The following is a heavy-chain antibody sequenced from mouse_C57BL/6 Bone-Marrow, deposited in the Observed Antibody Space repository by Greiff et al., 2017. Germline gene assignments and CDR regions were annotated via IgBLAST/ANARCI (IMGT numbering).Heavy chain of an antibody. J-gene: IGHJ4*01. CDR3: ARNYYGSFYAMDY. Sequence: EVMLVESGGGLVKPGGSLKLSCAASGFTFSDYGMHWVRQAPEKGLEWVAYISSGSSTIYYADTVKGRFTISRDNAKNTLFLQMTSLRSEDTAMYYCARNYYGSFYAMDYWGQGTSVTVSS. CDR2: ISSGSSTI. V-gene: IGHV5-17*01. CDR1: GFTFSDYG. D-gene: IGHD1-1*01.